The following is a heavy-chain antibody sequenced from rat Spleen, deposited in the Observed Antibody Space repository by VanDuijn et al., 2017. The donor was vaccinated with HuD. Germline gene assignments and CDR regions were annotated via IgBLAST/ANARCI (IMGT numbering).Heavy chain of an antibody. J-gene: IGHJ3*01. CDR3: ARHYYDGTYFYGFAY. CDR2: ITNASGRT. D-gene: IGHD1-12*02. Sequence: EVQLVESGGDLVQPGRSLKLSCAASGFIFSDYDMAWVRQAPSKGLEWVASITNASGRTYYPDSVKGRFTISRDNAKTTLYLQMDSLRSEDTATYYCARHYYDGTYFYGFAYWGQGTLVTVSS. CDR1: GFIFSDYD. V-gene: IGHV5-25*01.